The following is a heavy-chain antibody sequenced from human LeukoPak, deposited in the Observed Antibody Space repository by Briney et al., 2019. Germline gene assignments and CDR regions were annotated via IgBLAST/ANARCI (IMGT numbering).Heavy chain of an antibody. J-gene: IGHJ6*02. CDR1: GFTFSSYA. CDR2: ISYDGSNK. CDR3: AKDYGSHNYYYGMDV. Sequence: GGSLRLSCAASGFTFSSYAVHWVRQAPGKGLEWVAVISYDGSNKYYADSVKGRFTISRDNSKNTLYLQMNSLRAEDTAVYYCAKDYGSHNYYYGMDVWGQGTTVTVSS. D-gene: IGHD3-10*01. V-gene: IGHV3-30-3*01.